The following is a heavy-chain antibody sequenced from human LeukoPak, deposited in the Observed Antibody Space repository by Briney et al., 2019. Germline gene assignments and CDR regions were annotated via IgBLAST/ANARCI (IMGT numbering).Heavy chain of an antibody. V-gene: IGHV3-21*01. Sequence: GGSLRLSCAAPGFTFSSYSMNWVRQAPGKGLEWVSSISSSSSYIYYADSVKGRFTISRDNAKNSLYLQMNSLRAEDTAVYYCARDPKGIAAAGTGYWGQGTLVTVSS. CDR2: ISSSSSYI. CDR3: ARDPKGIAAAGTGY. J-gene: IGHJ4*02. CDR1: GFTFSSYS. D-gene: IGHD6-13*01.